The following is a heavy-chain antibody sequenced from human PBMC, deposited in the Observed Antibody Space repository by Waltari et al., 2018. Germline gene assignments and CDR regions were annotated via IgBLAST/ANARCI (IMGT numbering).Heavy chain of an antibody. CDR3: ARDLIAVAGNWFDP. V-gene: IGHV4-59*01. Sequence: QVQLQESGPGLVKPSETLSLTCTVSGGPISSYYWSWIRQPPGKGLEWIGYIYYSGSTNYNPSLKSRVTISVDTSKNQFSLKLSSVTAADTAVYYCARDLIAVAGNWFDPWGQGTLVTVSS. D-gene: IGHD6-19*01. CDR2: IYYSGST. CDR1: GGPISSYY. J-gene: IGHJ5*02.